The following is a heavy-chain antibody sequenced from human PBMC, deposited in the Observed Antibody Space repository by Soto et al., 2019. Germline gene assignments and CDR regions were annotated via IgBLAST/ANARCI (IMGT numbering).Heavy chain of an antibody. V-gene: IGHV4-59*01. CDR2: IHYSGST. CDR3: ARDLTGTTVARFDP. J-gene: IGHJ5*02. Sequence: KPSETLSLTCTVSGGSISSYYWSWLRQPPGKGLEWIGYIHYSGSTHYNPSLKGRVTISVDTSKSQYALKLSSVTAADTAVYYCARDLTGTTVARFDPWGQGALVTV. D-gene: IGHD1-7*01. CDR1: GGSISSYY.